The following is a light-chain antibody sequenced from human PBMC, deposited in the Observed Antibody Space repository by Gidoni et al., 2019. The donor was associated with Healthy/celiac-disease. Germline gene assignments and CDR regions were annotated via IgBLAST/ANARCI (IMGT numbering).Light chain of an antibody. V-gene: IGKV3-15*01. CDR1: QSVGSN. CDR3: QQYDNWPPWT. Sequence: EIGMTQSPATLSVSPGERATLSCRASQSVGSNLAWYQQKPGQAPRLLIYGASTRATDVPARFSGSGSGTEFTLTISSLQSEDFAVYYCQQYDNWPPWTFGQGTQVEIK. J-gene: IGKJ1*01. CDR2: GAS.